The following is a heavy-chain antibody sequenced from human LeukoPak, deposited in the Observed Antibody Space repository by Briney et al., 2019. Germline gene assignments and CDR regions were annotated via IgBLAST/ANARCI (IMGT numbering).Heavy chain of an antibody. V-gene: IGHV1-2*06. J-gene: IGHJ6*03. CDR2: IIPNNGGT. Sequence: GASVRVSCKASGYTFTAYYIHWVRQASGQGLEWTGRIIPNNGGTNYAQKFQGRVTMTRDTSINTAYMELSSLRSDDTAVYYCARDLTIFGYYYMDVWGKGTTVTVSS. CDR3: ARDLTIFGYYYMDV. D-gene: IGHD3-3*01. CDR1: GYTFTAYY.